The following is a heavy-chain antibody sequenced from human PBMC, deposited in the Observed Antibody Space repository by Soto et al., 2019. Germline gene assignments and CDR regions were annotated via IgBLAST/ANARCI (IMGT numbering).Heavy chain of an antibody. CDR2: VSGSADST. D-gene: IGHD3-22*01. Sequence: EAQLLESGGGLAQPGGSLRLSCAASGFTFSTYTMHWVRQTPGKGLEWVAGVSGSADSTSYPDALKGRFSISRDNAKNTVALQIHSLTGEDTAVYYCTKQGYYGYLDIWGRGTRVTVSS. CDR3: TKQGYYGYLDI. V-gene: IGHV3-23*01. J-gene: IGHJ2*01. CDR1: GFTFSTYT.